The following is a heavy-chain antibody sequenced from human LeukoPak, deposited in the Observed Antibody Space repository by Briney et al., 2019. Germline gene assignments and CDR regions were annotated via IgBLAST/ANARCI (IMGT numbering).Heavy chain of an antibody. CDR2: INPVLNIT. V-gene: IGHV1-69*04. CDR1: GGTFSSSA. Sequence: SVKVSCKTSGGTFSSSAITWVRQAPGQGLEWMGRINPVLNITTYAQKFQGSVTITADTSTSTVYMELSSLRSEETAVYYCARDQGLTAPPPYGLDVWGQGTTVIVSS. J-gene: IGHJ6*02. CDR3: ARDQGLTAPPPYGLDV. D-gene: IGHD5-18*01.